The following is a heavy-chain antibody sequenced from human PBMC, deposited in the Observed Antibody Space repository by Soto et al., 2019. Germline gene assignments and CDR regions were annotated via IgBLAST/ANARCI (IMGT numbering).Heavy chain of an antibody. CDR2: ICIGGTT. Sequence: EVQLVESGGTLGQPGGSLRLSCEASGFTVSDMHMNWVRQAPGKGLEWVSVICIGGTTHYADSVKGRFTISRDNSRDTLFLQINSLRTEDTAVYYCVRGDDARKLGHWGQGTLVTVSS. CDR3: VRGDDARKLGH. V-gene: IGHV3-66*01. J-gene: IGHJ4*02. D-gene: IGHD6-13*01. CDR1: GFTVSDMH.